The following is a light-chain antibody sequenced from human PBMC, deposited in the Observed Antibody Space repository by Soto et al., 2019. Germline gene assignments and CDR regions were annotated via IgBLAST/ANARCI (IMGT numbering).Light chain of an antibody. V-gene: IGKV3-15*01. Sequence: IGMTQSPATLSVSPGERATLSCRASQSVSSNLAWYQQKPGQAPRLLIYGASTRATGIPARFSGSGSGTEFTLTISSLQSEDFAVYYCQQYNNRPTFGQGTKVDI. CDR3: QQYNNRPT. J-gene: IGKJ1*01. CDR2: GAS. CDR1: QSVSSN.